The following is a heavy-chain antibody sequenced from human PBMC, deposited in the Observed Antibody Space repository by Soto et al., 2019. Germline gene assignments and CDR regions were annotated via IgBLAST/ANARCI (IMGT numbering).Heavy chain of an antibody. V-gene: IGHV4-34*01. CDR3: ARAPKVSGSSQTRPDF. J-gene: IGHJ4*02. Sequence: SETLSLTCSIYSGSFSGYYWSWIRQPPGKGLEWIGEISQSGNTNYSPSLKSRVSIPIDTSKKQFSLNLASVSAADTAVYYCARAPKVSGSSQTRPDFWGQGTLVTVSS. D-gene: IGHD6-6*01. CDR2: ISQSGNT. CDR1: SGSFSGYY.